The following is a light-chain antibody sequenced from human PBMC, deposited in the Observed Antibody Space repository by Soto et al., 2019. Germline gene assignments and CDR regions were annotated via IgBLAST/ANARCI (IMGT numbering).Light chain of an antibody. CDR1: QSISSY. CDR2: AAS. V-gene: IGKV1-39*01. CDR3: PQSYSTPPT. Sequence: DIQMTQSPSSLSASVGDRVTITCRASQSISSYLNWYQQKPGKAPKLLIYAASSLQSGVPSRFSGSGSGTDFTRTISSLQPEDFATYYCPQSYSTPPTFGQGTKVEIK. J-gene: IGKJ1*01.